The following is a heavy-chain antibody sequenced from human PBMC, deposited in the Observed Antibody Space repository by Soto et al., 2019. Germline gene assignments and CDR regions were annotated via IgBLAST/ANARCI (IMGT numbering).Heavy chain of an antibody. CDR3: ARWPQLEPRFDY. V-gene: IGHV4-31*03. CDR2: IYYSGIT. CDR1: SGSISSGGYY. Sequence: QGQLQESGPGLVKPSQTLSLTCTVSSGSISSGGYYWSWIRQHPGKGLEWIGYIYYSGITYYNPSLKSRVTISVDTSKNQFSLKLSSVTAADTAVYYCARWPQLEPRFDYWGQGTLVTVSS. J-gene: IGHJ4*02. D-gene: IGHD1-1*01.